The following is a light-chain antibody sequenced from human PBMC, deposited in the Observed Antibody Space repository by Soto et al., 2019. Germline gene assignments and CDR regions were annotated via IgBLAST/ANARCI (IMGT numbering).Light chain of an antibody. CDR3: QQYNSYSRT. CDR2: AGS. J-gene: IGKJ2*01. V-gene: IGKV3-20*01. Sequence: EIVLTQSPGTLSLSPGERATLSCRTSQSISSSYLAWYQQKPGQAPRLLIYAGSSRATGIPDRFSGSGSGTDFTLTVSRLEPEDFATYYCQQYNSYSRTFGQGTKLEIK. CDR1: QSISSSY.